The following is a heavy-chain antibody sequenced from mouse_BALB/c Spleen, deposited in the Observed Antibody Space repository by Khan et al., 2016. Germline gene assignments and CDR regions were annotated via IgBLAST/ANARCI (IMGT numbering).Heavy chain of an antibody. CDR1: GFTFSSYG. V-gene: IGHV5-6*01. CDR2: ISSGGSYT. CDR3: ASDYY. D-gene: IGHD2-4*01. Sequence: EVELVESGGDLVKPGGSLKLSCAASGFTFSSYGMSWVRQTPDKRLEWVATISSGGSYTYYPDSVKGRFTISRDNAKNTLYLQMSSLKSEDTAMYYCASDYYWGQGTTLTVSS. J-gene: IGHJ2*01.